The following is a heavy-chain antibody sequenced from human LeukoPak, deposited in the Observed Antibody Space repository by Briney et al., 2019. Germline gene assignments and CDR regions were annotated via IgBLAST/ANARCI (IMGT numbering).Heavy chain of an antibody. D-gene: IGHD1-26*01. J-gene: IGHJ5*02. CDR2: ISGSSSYI. V-gene: IGHV3-21*01. Sequence: GGSLRLSCAASGFTFSSYSMNWVRQAPGKGLEWVSSISGSSSYIYYADSVKGRFTISRDNAKNSLYLQMDSLRAEDTAVYYCASDSGSHTRWFDPWGQGTLVTVSS. CDR1: GFTFSSYS. CDR3: ASDSGSHTRWFDP.